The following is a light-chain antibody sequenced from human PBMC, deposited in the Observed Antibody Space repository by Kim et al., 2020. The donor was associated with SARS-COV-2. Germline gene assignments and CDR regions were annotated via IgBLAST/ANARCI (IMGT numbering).Light chain of an antibody. Sequence: SYELTQPPSVSVAPGQTASIACSGDNMGSKNVCWYQQKPGQSPVLVIYHDSERPSGIPERFSGSNSGNTATLTISGVQAMDEADYYCQAWDSSRVDFGGG. CDR3: QAWDSSRVD. J-gene: IGLJ2*01. V-gene: IGLV3-1*01. CDR1: NMGSKN. CDR2: HDS.